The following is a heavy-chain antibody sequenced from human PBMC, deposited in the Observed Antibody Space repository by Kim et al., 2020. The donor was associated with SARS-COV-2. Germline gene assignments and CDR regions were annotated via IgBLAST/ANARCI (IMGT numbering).Heavy chain of an antibody. CDR1: GFIFSKVC. CDR3: TTEGVDSNWNDGDYYLDY. Sequence: GGSLRLSCATSGFIFSKVCMSWVRQAPGKGLEWVGRINRKAGGETTEYAAPVKGRFSISRDDSRNTVSLKMSSLKTEDTAVYYCTTEGVDSNWNDGDYYLDYWGQGALVTVSS. V-gene: IGHV3-15*01. J-gene: IGHJ4*02. CDR2: INRKAGGETT. D-gene: IGHD1-1*01.